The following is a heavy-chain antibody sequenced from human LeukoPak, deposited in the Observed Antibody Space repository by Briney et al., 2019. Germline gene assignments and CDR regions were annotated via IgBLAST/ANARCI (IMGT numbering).Heavy chain of an antibody. D-gene: IGHD1-26*01. V-gene: IGHV1-18*01. CDR3: ARDGTSTDDY. J-gene: IGHJ4*02. CDR2: ISGNNDNP. CDR1: GYTFSNFG. Sequence: ASVKVSCKASGYTFSNFGISWVRQAPGQGREWMGWISGNNDNPNYGQKFQGRFTVTSDSSTKTAYMELKRLRSDDTAVYYCARDGTSTDDYWGQGTLVTVSS.